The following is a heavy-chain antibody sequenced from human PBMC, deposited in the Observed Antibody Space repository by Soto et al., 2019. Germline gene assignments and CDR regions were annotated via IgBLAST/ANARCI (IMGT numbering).Heavy chain of an antibody. Sequence: QVQLVQSGAEVKRPGSSVKVSCKASGDTFNFYSINWVRQAPGVGLEWVGRVNPILSMSNYAQRFQGRVTRTADNSTSTAYMELRSLRSEDTAIYYCASSYGSGYRAFDYWGQGALVTVSS. J-gene: IGHJ4*02. CDR1: GDTFNFYS. CDR2: VNPILSMS. CDR3: ASSYGSGYRAFDY. V-gene: IGHV1-69*02. D-gene: IGHD3-10*01.